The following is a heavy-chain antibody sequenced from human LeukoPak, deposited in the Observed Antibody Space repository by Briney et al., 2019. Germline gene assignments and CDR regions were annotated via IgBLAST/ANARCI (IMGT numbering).Heavy chain of an antibody. J-gene: IGHJ4*02. CDR2: IIPMFDSA. CDR3: ARTAFVAALHFDY. Sequence: SVKVSCKASGGTFSSYGISWVRQAPGQGLEWMGGIIPMFDSANYAQKFQGRVTITADESTNTAYMELSSLRSEDTAVYYCARTAFVAALHFDYWGQGTLVTVSP. CDR1: GGTFSSYG. V-gene: IGHV1-69*13. D-gene: IGHD2-21*01.